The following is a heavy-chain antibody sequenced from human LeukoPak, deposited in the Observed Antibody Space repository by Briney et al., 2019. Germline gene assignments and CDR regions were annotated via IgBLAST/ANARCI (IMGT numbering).Heavy chain of an antibody. CDR1: GFTFSSYS. D-gene: IGHD4-23*01. J-gene: IGHJ3*02. V-gene: IGHV3-21*01. Sequence: PGGSLRLSCAVSGFTFSSYSMNWVRQAPGKGLEWVSSISSSSSYIYYADSVKGRFTISRDNAKNSLYLQMNSLRAEDTAVYYCARVTGGGNSRSLAFDIWGQGTMVTVSS. CDR3: ARVTGGGNSRSLAFDI. CDR2: ISSSSSYI.